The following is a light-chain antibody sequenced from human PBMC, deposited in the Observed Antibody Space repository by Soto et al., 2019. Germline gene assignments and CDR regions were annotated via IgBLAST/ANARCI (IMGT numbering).Light chain of an antibody. Sequence: DIQMTQSPSILSAIVGDRVTITCRASQGISSSLAWYQQKPGKAPKLLIYAASTLQSGVPSRFSGSGSGTDFTLTISCLQSEDFATYYCQQYYSYPAITFGQGTRLEIK. J-gene: IGKJ5*01. CDR2: AAS. CDR1: QGISSS. V-gene: IGKV1-9*01. CDR3: QQYYSYPAIT.